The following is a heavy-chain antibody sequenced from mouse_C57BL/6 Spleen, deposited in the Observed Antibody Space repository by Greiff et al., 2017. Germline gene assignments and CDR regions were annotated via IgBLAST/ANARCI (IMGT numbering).Heavy chain of an antibody. Sequence: DVHLVESGGGLVQPGGSLSLSCAASGFTFTNYYMSWVRQPPGKALEWLGFIRNKANGYTTEYSASVKGRFTISRDNSQSILYLQMNALRAEDSATYYCARYTTVVATDWYFDVWGTGTTVTVSS. D-gene: IGHD1-1*01. J-gene: IGHJ1*03. CDR3: ARYTTVVATDWYFDV. CDR1: GFTFTNYY. CDR2: IRNKANGYTT. V-gene: IGHV7-3*01.